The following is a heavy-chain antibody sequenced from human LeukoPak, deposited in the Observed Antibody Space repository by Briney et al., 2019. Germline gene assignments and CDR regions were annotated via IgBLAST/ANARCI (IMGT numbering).Heavy chain of an antibody. V-gene: IGHV3-30*18. CDR2: ISCDGSNK. J-gene: IGHJ4*02. CDR1: GFTFSNYA. CDR3: AKVIVGWLLDY. Sequence: PGGSLRLSCAASGFTFSNYAMHWVRQAPGKGLEWVAVISCDGSNKYYADSVKGRFTISRDNSKNSLYLQMNSLRADDTAVYYCAKVIVGWLLDYWGQGTLVTVST. D-gene: IGHD3-16*02.